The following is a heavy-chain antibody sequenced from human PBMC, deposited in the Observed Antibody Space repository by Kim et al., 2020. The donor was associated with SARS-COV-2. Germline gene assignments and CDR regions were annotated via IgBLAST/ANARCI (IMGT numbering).Heavy chain of an antibody. CDR3: ASSSPPPESRLELNDAFDI. CDR2: ISAYNGNT. D-gene: IGHD1-7*01. V-gene: IGHV1-18*01. J-gene: IGHJ3*02. Sequence: ASVKVSCKASGYTFTSYGISWVRQAPGQGLEWMGWISAYNGNTNYAQKLQGRVTMTTDTSTSTAYMELRSLRSDDTAVYYCASSSPPPESRLELNDAFDIWGQGTMVTVSS. CDR1: GYTFTSYG.